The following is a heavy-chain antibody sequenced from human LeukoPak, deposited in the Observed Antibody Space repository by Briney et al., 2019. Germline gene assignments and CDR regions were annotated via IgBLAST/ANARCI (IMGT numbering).Heavy chain of an antibody. V-gene: IGHV3-23*01. Sequence: PGGSLRLSCAASGFTFSSFVMNWVRQAPGRGLEWVSFITESGGSTFYADSVKGRFTISRDNSKNTFYLHMNSLRAEDTAVYYCAKDLGYSGYDPLDYWGQGTLVTVSS. CDR1: GFTFSSFV. CDR2: ITESGGST. J-gene: IGHJ4*02. D-gene: IGHD5-12*01. CDR3: AKDLGYSGYDPLDY.